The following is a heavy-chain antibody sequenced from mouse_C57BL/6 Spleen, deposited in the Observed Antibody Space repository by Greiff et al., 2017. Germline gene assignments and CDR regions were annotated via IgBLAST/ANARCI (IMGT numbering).Heavy chain of an antibody. D-gene: IGHD1-1*01. J-gene: IGHJ4*01. CDR2: NYPRDGST. V-gene: IGHV1-78*01. CDR1: GYTFTDHT. Sequence: QVQLQQSDAELVKPGASVKISCKVSGYTFTDHTIYWMKQRPEQGLEWIRYNYPRDGSTKYNEKFKGKATLTADKSSSTAYMQLNSLTSEDSAVYFCTRSLYYGSSYDYAMDYWGQGTSVTVSS. CDR3: TRSLYYGSSYDYAMDY.